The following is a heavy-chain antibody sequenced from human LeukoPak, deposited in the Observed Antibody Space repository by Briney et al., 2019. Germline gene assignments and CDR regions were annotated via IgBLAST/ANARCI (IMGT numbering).Heavy chain of an antibody. J-gene: IGHJ5*02. CDR2: ISSSGSTI. D-gene: IGHD2-21*02. CDR3: ARARCGGDCYRFDP. Sequence: GGSLRLSCAASGFTFSDYYMSWIRQAPGKGLEWVSYISSSGSTIYYADSVKGRFTISRDNAKNSLYLQMNSLRAEDTAVYYCARARCGGDCYRFDPWGQGTLVTVSS. V-gene: IGHV3-11*01. CDR1: GFTFSDYY.